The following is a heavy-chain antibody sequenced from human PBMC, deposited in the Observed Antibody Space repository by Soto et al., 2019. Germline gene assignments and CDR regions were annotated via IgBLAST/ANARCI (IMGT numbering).Heavy chain of an antibody. CDR2: ISGSGGST. D-gene: IGHD3-22*01. J-gene: IGHJ4*02. Sequence: PGGSLRLSCAASGFTFSSYAMSWVRQAPGKGLEWVSAISGSGGSTYYADSVKGRFTISRDNSKNTLYLQMNSLRAEDTAVYYCAKDLGYYDPRGDSFDYCGQGTLLTVSS. CDR3: AKDLGYYDPRGDSFDY. V-gene: IGHV3-23*01. CDR1: GFTFSSYA.